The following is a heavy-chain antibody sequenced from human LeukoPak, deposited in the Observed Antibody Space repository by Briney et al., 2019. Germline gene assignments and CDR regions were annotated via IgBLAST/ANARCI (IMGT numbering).Heavy chain of an antibody. CDR2: ISAYNGNT. V-gene: IGHV1-18*01. Sequence: ASVKVSCKASGGTFSSYAISWVRQAPGQGLEWMGWISAYNGNTNYAQKLQGRVTMTTDTSTSTAYMELRSLRSDDTAVYYCASTYCGGDCYYGGNYYYYMDVWGKGTTVTVSS. CDR1: GGTFSSYA. D-gene: IGHD2-21*01. J-gene: IGHJ6*03. CDR3: ASTYCGGDCYYGGNYYYYMDV.